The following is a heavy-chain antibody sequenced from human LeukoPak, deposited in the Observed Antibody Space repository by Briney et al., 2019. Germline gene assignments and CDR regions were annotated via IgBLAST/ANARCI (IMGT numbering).Heavy chain of an antibody. CDR2: INSDGSTT. V-gene: IGHV3-74*01. CDR1: GFTFSSYW. Sequence: PGGSLGLSCADSGFTFSSYWMHWVRQAPGKGLVWISRINSDGSTTNYADSVKGRFTISRDNAKNTLYLQMNSLRAEDTAMYYCARGSAVTGVHWGQGTLVTVSS. J-gene: IGHJ4*02. CDR3: ARGSAVTGVH. D-gene: IGHD1-14*01.